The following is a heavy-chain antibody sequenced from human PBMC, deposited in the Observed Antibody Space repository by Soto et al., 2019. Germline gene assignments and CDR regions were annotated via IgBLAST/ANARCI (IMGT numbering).Heavy chain of an antibody. V-gene: IGHV4-59*01. CDR3: ARGAPQDL. Sequence: TSETLSLTCTVSGGPIGTYYWSWIRQSPGKGLEWLGYTYYSGSSNYNPSLKSRITISVDTSKNLCFLKLISVTAADTAVYYCARGAPQDLWGQGTLVTVSS. J-gene: IGHJ5*02. CDR1: GGPIGTYY. CDR2: TYYSGSS.